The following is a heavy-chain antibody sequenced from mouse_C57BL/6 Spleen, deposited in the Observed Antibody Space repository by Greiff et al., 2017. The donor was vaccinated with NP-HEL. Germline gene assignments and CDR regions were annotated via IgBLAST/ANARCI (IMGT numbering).Heavy chain of an antibody. V-gene: IGHV1-26*01. D-gene: IGHD2-2*01. CDR1: GYTFTDYY. CDR2: INPNNGGT. Sequence: VQLQQSGPELVKPGASVKISCKASGYTFTDYYMNWVKQSHGKSLEWIGDINPNNGGTSYNQKFKGKVTLTVDKSSSTAYMKLRSVTSEDTAVYYCARGGLQYYFDYWGQGTTLTVSS. J-gene: IGHJ2*01. CDR3: ARGGLQYYFDY.